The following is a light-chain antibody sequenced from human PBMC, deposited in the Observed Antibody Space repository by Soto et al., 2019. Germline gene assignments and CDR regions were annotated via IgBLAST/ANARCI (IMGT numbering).Light chain of an antibody. CDR2: DAS. J-gene: IGKJ1*01. Sequence: DIQMTQSPSTLSASVGDRVTITCRASQSISSWLAWYQQKPGKAPKLLIYDASSLESGVPTRFSAKLSWKELPLPISSLQPDYFATYYCQQYNSYSRTFGQGTKVDI. CDR1: QSISSW. V-gene: IGKV1-5*01. CDR3: QQYNSYSRT.